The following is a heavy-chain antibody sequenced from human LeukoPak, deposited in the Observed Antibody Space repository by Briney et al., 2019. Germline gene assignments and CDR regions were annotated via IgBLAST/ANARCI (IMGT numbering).Heavy chain of an antibody. CDR1: GFSFSTYW. D-gene: IGHD6-19*01. CDR3: AKGVGGGWDRPLYGMDV. V-gene: IGHV3-30*18. Sequence: GGSLRLSCAASGFSFSTYWMSWVRQAPGKGLGWVAVISYDGSNKYYADSVKGRFTISRDNSKNTLYLQMNSLRAEDTAVYYCAKGVGGGWDRPLYGMDVWGQGTTVTVSS. J-gene: IGHJ6*02. CDR2: ISYDGSNK.